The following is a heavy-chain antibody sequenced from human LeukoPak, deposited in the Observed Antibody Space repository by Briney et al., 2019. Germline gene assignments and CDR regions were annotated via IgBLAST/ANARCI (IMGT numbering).Heavy chain of an antibody. J-gene: IGHJ4*02. CDR1: GFIFAKYA. CDR3: AKDPHYYDSSGYYTPRGYFDY. V-gene: IGHV3-23*01. Sequence: GGSLRLSCTTSGFIFAKYAMAWVRQSPGKGLEWVSTISASGADTYYADSVKGRFTISRDNSKNTLYLQMNSLRAEDTAVYYCAKDPHYYDSSGYYTPRGYFDYWGQGTLVTVSS. CDR2: ISASGADT. D-gene: IGHD3-22*01.